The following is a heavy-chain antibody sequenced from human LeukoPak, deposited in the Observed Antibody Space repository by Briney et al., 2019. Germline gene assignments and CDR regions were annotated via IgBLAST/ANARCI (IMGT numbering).Heavy chain of an antibody. D-gene: IGHD3-16*01. CDR2: INPNSGGT. CDR1: GYTFTGYY. V-gene: IGHV1-2*06. CDR3: ARDFLLWVS. J-gene: IGHJ5*02. Sequence: ASVKVSCKASGYTFTGYYMHWVRQAPGQGLEWMGRINPNSGGTNHAQKFQGRVTMTRDTTISTAYMEMSRLTSDDTAVYYCARDFLLWVSWGQGTLVTVSS.